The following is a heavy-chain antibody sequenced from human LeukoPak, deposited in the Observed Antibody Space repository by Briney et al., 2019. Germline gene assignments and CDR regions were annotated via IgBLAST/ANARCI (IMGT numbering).Heavy chain of an antibody. CDR1: GYTFTSYG. Sequence: GASVKVSCKASGYTFTSYGISWVRQAPGQGLEGMGWISAYNGNTNYAQKLQGRVTMTTDTSTSTAYMELRSLRSDDTAVYYCARITSAGYCSSTSCYEGTSDAFDIWGQGTMVTVSS. J-gene: IGHJ3*02. CDR3: ARITSAGYCSSTSCYEGTSDAFDI. V-gene: IGHV1-18*01. D-gene: IGHD2-2*01. CDR2: ISAYNGNT.